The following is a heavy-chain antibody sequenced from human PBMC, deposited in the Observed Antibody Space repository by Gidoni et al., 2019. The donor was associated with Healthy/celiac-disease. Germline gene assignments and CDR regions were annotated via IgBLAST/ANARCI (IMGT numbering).Heavy chain of an antibody. J-gene: IGHJ4*02. D-gene: IGHD3-10*01. CDR3: ARGAGSGSYN. CDR2: INHSGST. V-gene: IGHV4-34*01. CDR1: GGSFSGYY. Sequence: QVQLQQWGAGLLKPSETLSLTCAVYGGSFSGYYWSWIRQPPGKGLEWIGEINHSGSTNYNPSLKSRVTISVDTSKNQFSLKLSSVTAADTAVYYCARGAGSGSYNWGQGTLVTVSS.